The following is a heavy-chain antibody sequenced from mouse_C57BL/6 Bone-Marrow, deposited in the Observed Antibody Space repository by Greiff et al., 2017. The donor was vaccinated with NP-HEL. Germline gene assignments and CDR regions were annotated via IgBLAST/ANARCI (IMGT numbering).Heavy chain of an antibody. CDR1: GYAFSSSW. V-gene: IGHV1-82*01. CDR2: IYPGDGYT. Sequence: VKLMESGPELVKPGASVKISCKASGYAFSSSWMNWVKQRPGQGLEWIGLIYPGDGYTNYNGKFKGKATLTADKSSSTAYMQLSSLTSEDSAVYFCARLDYWGQGTTLTVSS. CDR3: ARLDY. J-gene: IGHJ2*01.